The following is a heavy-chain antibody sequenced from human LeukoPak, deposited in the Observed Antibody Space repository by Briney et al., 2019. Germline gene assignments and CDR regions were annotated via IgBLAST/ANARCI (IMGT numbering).Heavy chain of an antibody. CDR3: ARNVDTAMAPKYYFDY. Sequence: GESLKISCKGSGCSFTSYWIGWVRQMPGKGLEWMGIIYPGDSDTRYSPSFQGQVTISADKSISTAYLQWSSLKASDTAMYYCARNVDTAMAPKYYFDYWGQGTLVTVSS. V-gene: IGHV5-51*01. D-gene: IGHD5-18*01. CDR2: IYPGDSDT. CDR1: GCSFTSYW. J-gene: IGHJ4*02.